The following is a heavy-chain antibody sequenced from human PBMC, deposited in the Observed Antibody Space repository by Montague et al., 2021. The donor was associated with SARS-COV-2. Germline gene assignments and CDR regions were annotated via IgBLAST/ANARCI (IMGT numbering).Heavy chain of an antibody. Sequence: SETPSLTCAVSGGSISNSQWWSWVRQPPGKGLEWIGEIYHSGSTNYNPSLKSRVTISVDKSKNQFSLKLNSVTAADTAVYYCASRGAGWFGSNPERFDYWGQGTLVTVSS. CDR1: GGSISNSQW. CDR2: IYHSGST. D-gene: IGHD3-10*01. CDR3: ASRGAGWFGSNPERFDY. V-gene: IGHV4-4*02. J-gene: IGHJ4*02.